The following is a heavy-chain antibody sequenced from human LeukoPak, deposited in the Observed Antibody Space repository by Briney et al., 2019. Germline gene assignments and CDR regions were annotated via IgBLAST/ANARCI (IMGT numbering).Heavy chain of an antibody. D-gene: IGHD2/OR15-2a*01. Sequence: SETLSLTXTVSGGSISSTFDYWGWIRQPPGKGLQWIGSIYYSGSTFYNPSLKSQVIISVDTSKNQFSLKLSSVTAADTAVYYCARRIIAVNAFDIWGQGTMVTVSS. J-gene: IGHJ3*02. CDR3: ARRIIAVNAFDI. CDR2: IYYSGST. CDR1: GGSISSTFDY. V-gene: IGHV4-39*01.